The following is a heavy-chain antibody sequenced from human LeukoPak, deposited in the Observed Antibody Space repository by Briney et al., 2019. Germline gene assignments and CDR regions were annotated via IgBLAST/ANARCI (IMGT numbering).Heavy chain of an antibody. J-gene: IGHJ6*02. CDR3: ARARTVVVPAANVYYYYGMDV. Sequence: ASVKVSCKASGYTFTSYGISWVRQAPGQGLEWMGWISAYNGNTNYAQKLQGRVTMTTDTSTSTAYMELRSLRSDDTAVYYCARARTVVVPAANVYYYYGMDVWGQGTTVTVSS. CDR2: ISAYNGNT. D-gene: IGHD2-2*01. V-gene: IGHV1-18*01. CDR1: GYTFTSYG.